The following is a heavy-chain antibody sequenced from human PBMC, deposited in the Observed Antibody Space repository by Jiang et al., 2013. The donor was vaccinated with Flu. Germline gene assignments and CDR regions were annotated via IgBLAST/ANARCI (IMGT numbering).Heavy chain of an antibody. CDR1: GYTFTSYA. D-gene: IGHD3-22*01. Sequence: SGAEVKKPGASVKVSCKASGYTFTSYAMHWVRQAPGQRLEWMGWINAGNGNTKYSQKFQGRVTITRDTSASTAYMELSSLRSEDTAVYYCARERPYYYDSSGRRWFDPWGQGTLVTVSS. J-gene: IGHJ5*02. V-gene: IGHV1-3*01. CDR3: ARERPYYYDSSGRRWFDP. CDR2: INAGNGNT.